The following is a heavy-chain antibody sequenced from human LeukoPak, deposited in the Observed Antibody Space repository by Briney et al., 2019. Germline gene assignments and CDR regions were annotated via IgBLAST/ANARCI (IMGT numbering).Heavy chain of an antibody. CDR2: IYYSGST. Sequence: PSQTLSLTCTVSGGSISSGDYYWSWIRQPPGKGLEWIGYIYYSGSTYYNPSLKSRVTISVDTSKSQFSLKLSSVTAADTAVYYCAREATRATIRGFDYWAREPWSPSPQ. J-gene: IGHJ4*02. D-gene: IGHD5-12*01. CDR3: AREATRATIRGFDY. V-gene: IGHV4-30-4*01. CDR1: GGSISSGDYY.